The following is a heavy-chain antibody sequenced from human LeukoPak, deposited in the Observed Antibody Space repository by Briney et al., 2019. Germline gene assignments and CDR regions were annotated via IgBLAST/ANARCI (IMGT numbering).Heavy chain of an antibody. CDR1: GFIFNDFW. V-gene: IGHV3-30*02. CDR3: AKDSPPTSEWLPDY. Sequence: GGSLRLSCTASGFIFNDFWMSWVRQAPGKGLEWVAFIRHDGSKKFYADSVKGRFTISRDNSQNTLYLQVDSLRVDDTAVYYCAKDSPPTSEWLPDYWGQGTLVTISS. CDR2: IRHDGSKK. J-gene: IGHJ4*02. D-gene: IGHD5-12*01.